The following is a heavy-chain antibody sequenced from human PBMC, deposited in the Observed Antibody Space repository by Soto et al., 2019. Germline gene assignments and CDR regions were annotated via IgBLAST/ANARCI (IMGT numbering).Heavy chain of an antibody. J-gene: IGHJ4*02. CDR3: ARGPGGPDGPGDY. CDR2: IRVNNGDT. D-gene: IGHD2-15*01. Sequence: APGKGSCKGSCYTFSNYGVNWVRQAPGQGLEWMGWIRVNNGDTNYAQKFQGRVTMTTDTSTSTAYMELSSLRSEDTAVYYCARGPGGPDGPGDYWGQGTLVTVSS. V-gene: IGHV1-18*04. CDR1: CYTFSNYG.